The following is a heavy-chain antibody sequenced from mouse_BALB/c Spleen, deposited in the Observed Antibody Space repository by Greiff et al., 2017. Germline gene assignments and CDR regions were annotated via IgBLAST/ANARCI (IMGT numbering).Heavy chain of an antibody. J-gene: IGHJ1*01. D-gene: IGHD1-1*01. CDR3: ARDGSSSDWYFDV. V-gene: IGHV3-6*02. Sequence: EVKLVESGPGLVKPSQSLSLTCSVTGYSITSGYYWNWIRQFPGNKLEWMGYISYDGSNNYNPSLKNRISITRDTSKNQFFLKLNSVTTEDTATYYCARDGSSSDWYFDVWGAGTTVTVSS. CDR1: GYSITSGYY. CDR2: ISYDGSN.